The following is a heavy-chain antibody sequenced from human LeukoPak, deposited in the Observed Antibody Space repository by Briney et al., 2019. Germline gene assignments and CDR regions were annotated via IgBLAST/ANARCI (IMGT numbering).Heavy chain of an antibody. Sequence: GGSLRLSCAASGFTFSDYYMSWTRQAPGKGLEWVSYISSSGSTIYYADSVKGRFTISRDNAKNSLYLQMNSLRAEDTAVYYCARFVSQDAFDIWGQGTMVTVSS. CDR3: ARFVSQDAFDI. CDR1: GFTFSDYY. J-gene: IGHJ3*02. V-gene: IGHV3-11*04. CDR2: ISSSGSTI.